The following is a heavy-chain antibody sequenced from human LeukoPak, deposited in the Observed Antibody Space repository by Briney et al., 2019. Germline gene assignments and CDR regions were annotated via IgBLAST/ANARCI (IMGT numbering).Heavy chain of an antibody. V-gene: IGHV4-39*01. CDR1: GGSISSSSYF. Sequence: PSETLSLTCTVSGGSISSSSYFWGWIRQPPGKGLEWIGSIYYSGSTYYNPSLKSRVTISVDTSKNQFSLKLNSVTAADTAVYYCARHTWHITTPTWFDPWGQGTLVTVSS. J-gene: IGHJ5*02. D-gene: IGHD3-3*01. CDR3: ARHTWHITTPTWFDP. CDR2: IYYSGST.